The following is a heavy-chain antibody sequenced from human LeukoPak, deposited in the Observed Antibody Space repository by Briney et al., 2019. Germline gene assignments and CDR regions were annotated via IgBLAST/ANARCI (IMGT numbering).Heavy chain of an antibody. CDR3: ATHYYDSSGYYFNV. Sequence: PSETLSLTCTVSGGSISSSSYYWGWIRQPPGKGLEWIGRIYYSGSTYYNPSLKSRVTISVDTSKNQFSLKLSSVTAADTAVYYCATHYYDSSGYYFNVWGQGTLVTVSS. J-gene: IGHJ4*02. D-gene: IGHD3-22*01. CDR1: GGSISSSSYY. CDR2: IYYSGST. V-gene: IGHV4-39*07.